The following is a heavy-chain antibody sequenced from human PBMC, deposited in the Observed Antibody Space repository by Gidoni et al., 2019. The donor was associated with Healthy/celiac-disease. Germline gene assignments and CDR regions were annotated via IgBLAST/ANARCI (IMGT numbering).Heavy chain of an antibody. CDR1: GFTFGSYA. Sequence: EVQLLESGGGLVQPGGSLRLSCAASGFTFGSYAMSWVRQAPGKGLEWVSAISGRGGSTYYADAVKGRFTISRDNSKNTLYLQMNSLRAEDTAVYYCAKDAGELWLRGDNWFDPWGQGTLVTVSS. CDR3: AKDAGELWLRGDNWFDP. D-gene: IGHD5-18*01. CDR2: ISGRGGST. V-gene: IGHV3-23*01. J-gene: IGHJ5*02.